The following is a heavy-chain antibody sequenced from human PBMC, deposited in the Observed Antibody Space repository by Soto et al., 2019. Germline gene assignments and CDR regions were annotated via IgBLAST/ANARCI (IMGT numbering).Heavy chain of an antibody. J-gene: IGHJ5*02. CDR2: INAGNGNT. Sequence: ASVKVSCKASGYTFTSYAMHWVRQAPGQRLEWMGWINAGNGNTKYSQKFQGRVTITRDTSASTAYMELSSLRSEDTAVYYCARDVDPKGRADFWSGYNWFDPWGQGTLVTVSS. D-gene: IGHD3-3*01. CDR3: ARDVDPKGRADFWSGYNWFDP. CDR1: GYTFTSYA. V-gene: IGHV1-3*01.